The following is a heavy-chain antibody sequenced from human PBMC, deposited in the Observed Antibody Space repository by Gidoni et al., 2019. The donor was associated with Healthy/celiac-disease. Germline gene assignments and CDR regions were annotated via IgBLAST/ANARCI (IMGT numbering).Heavy chain of an antibody. J-gene: IGHJ2*01. Sequence: QVQLQESGPGLVKPSETLSLTCTVSGGSVSSGSYYWSWIRQPPGKGLEWIGYIYYSGSTNYNPSLKSRVTISVDTSKNQFSLKLSSVTAADTAVYYCARDRSILTGYYYWYFDLWGRGTLVTVSS. CDR3: ARDRSILTGYYYWYFDL. D-gene: IGHD3-9*01. V-gene: IGHV4-61*01. CDR1: GGSVSSGSYY. CDR2: IYYSGST.